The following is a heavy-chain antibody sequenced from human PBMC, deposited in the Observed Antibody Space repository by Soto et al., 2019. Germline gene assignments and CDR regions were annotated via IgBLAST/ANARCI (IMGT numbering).Heavy chain of an antibody. CDR1: GYSFTTNW. CDR3: ARRQGSAFDI. V-gene: IGHV5-51*01. D-gene: IGHD3-10*01. CDR2: IYPADSDT. Sequence: PGECLKISCKASGYSFTTNWIGWVRQMPGKGLEWMGIIYPADSDTRYSPSFQGQVTISADKSISTAYLQWSSLKASDTAMYYCARRQGSAFDIWGQGTMVTVSS. J-gene: IGHJ3*02.